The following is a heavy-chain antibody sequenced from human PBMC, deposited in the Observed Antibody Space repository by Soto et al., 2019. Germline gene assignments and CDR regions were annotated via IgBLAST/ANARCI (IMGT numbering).Heavy chain of an antibody. CDR2: ITKSGSNT. CDR1: GFTFSESA. Sequence: EVQLLESGGGLVQPGGSLRLSCAASGFTFSESAMGWVRQAPGKGLEWVSGITKSGSNTYYPDSVRGRFTISRDNSQDTLYLQLNSLRAEDTAVYYCAKGWGGSTSCPSQCEYWGQGTLVTVSS. CDR3: AKGWGGSTSCPSQCEY. D-gene: IGHD2-2*01. V-gene: IGHV3-23*01. J-gene: IGHJ4*02.